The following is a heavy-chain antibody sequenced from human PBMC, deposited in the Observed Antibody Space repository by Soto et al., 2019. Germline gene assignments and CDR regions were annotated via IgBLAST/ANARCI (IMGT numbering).Heavy chain of an antibody. Sequence: HVQLQQSGPGLVQPSGTLSLTCAVSGGSIMTDNWWSWVRQSPGKGLEWIGEIHHSGKTNNNPSLKSRVTVSVDKSKNQFSLDLTSVTAADTAVYYCARQYPFDFWGQGTLVTVSS. CDR2: IHHSGKT. V-gene: IGHV4-4*02. CDR3: ARQYPFDF. J-gene: IGHJ4*02. CDR1: GGSIMTDNW. D-gene: IGHD4-4*01.